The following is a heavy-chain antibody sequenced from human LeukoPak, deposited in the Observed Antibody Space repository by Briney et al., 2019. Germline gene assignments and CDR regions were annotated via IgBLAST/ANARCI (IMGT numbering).Heavy chain of an antibody. J-gene: IGHJ4*02. CDR1: GFTFSSYS. CDR2: ISSSSSYI. D-gene: IGHD3-22*01. CDR3: ARDPPDYDSSGYSYYFDY. V-gene: IGHV3-21*01. Sequence: GGSLRLSCAASGFTFSSYSMNWVRQAPGKGLEWVSSISSSSSYIYYADSVKGRFTISRDNAKNSLYLQINSLRAEDTAVYYCARDPPDYDSSGYSYYFDYWGQGTLVTVSS.